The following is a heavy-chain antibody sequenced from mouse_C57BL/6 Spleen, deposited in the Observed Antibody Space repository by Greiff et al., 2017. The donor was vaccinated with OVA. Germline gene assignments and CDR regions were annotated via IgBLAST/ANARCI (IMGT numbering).Heavy chain of an antibody. CDR1: GYTFTSYW. D-gene: IGHD3-2*02. CDR2: IHPSDSDT. J-gene: IGHJ3*01. CDR3: EIRGTGNKDWFAY. V-gene: IGHV1-74*01. Sequence: QVQLKDSGAELVKPGASVTVSCKASGYTFTSYWMHWVKQRPAQGLEWIGRIHPSDSDTNYNQKFKGKATLTVDKSSSTAYMQISSLTSEDSAVYDCEIRGTGNKDWFAYWGKGTLVIVAA.